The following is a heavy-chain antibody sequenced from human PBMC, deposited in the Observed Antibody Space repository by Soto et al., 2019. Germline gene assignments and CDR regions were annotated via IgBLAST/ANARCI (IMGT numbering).Heavy chain of an antibody. CDR1: GGSMIEYF. V-gene: IGHV4-59*01. CDR3: ARDGYDGSGSPYPAY. CDR2: IYYLGST. Sequence: SETLSLTCIVSGGSMIEYFWSWSRQSPGKGLEWIGYIYYLGSTDYNPSLKSRVTISVDTSKRQFSLRLTSVTAADTAVYYCARDGYDGSGSPYPAYWGPGTQVTVSS. J-gene: IGHJ4*02. D-gene: IGHD3-10*01.